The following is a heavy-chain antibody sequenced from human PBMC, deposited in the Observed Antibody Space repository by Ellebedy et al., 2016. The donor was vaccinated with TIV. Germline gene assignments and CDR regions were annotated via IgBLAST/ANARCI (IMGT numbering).Heavy chain of an antibody. CDR3: ARGLLGFLSSSWWGGNYYYYGMDV. J-gene: IGHJ6*02. Sequence: ASVKVSXXASGYTFTSYDINWVRQATGQGLEWMGWMNPNSGNTGYAQKFQGRVTMTRNTSISTAYMELSSLRSEDTAVYYCARGLLGFLSSSWWGGNYYYYGMDVWGQGTTVTVSS. CDR2: MNPNSGNT. D-gene: IGHD6-13*01. V-gene: IGHV1-8*01. CDR1: GYTFTSYD.